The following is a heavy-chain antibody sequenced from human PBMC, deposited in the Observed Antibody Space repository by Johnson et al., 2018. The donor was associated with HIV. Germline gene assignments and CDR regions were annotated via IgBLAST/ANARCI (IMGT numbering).Heavy chain of an antibody. V-gene: IGHV3-23*04. Sequence: VQLVESGGGVVQPGRSLRLSCAASGFAFSSYAMTWVRQAPGKGLEWVSTISGSGGSTYYADSVKGRFTISRDNSKNTLYLQMNSLRAEDTAVYYCAKDYYYDSSGYFLTCAFDIWGQGTMVTFSS. CDR3: AKDYYYDSSGYFLTCAFDI. D-gene: IGHD3-22*01. J-gene: IGHJ3*02. CDR1: GFAFSSYA. CDR2: ISGSGGST.